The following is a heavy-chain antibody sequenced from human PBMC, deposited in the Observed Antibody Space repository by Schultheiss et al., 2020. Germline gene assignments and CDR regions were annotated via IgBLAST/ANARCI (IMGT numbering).Heavy chain of an antibody. CDR2: IYSGGFT. V-gene: IGHV3-NL1*01. CDR1: GFTFSSYG. D-gene: IGHD2-8*01. Sequence: WGSLRLSCAASGFTFSSYGMHWVRQAPGKGLEWVSVIYSGGFTYYADSVKGRFTISRDNAKNSLYLQMNSLRAEDTAVYYCAADIVLINYYYGMDVWGQGTTVTVSS. CDR3: AADIVLINYYYGMDV. J-gene: IGHJ6*02.